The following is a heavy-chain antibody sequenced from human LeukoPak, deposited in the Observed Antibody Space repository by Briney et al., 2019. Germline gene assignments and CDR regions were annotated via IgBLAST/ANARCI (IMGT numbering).Heavy chain of an antibody. V-gene: IGHV1-18*01. CDR3: ARDHEFCRSTSCYAIDY. D-gene: IGHD2-2*01. J-gene: IGHJ4*02. Sequence: ASVKASCKASGYTFTSYGISWVRQAPGQGLEWMGWISAYNGNTNCAQKLQGRVTMTTDTSTSTAYMELRSLRSDDTAVYYCARDHEFCRSTSCYAIDYWGQGTLVTVSS. CDR1: GYTFTSYG. CDR2: ISAYNGNT.